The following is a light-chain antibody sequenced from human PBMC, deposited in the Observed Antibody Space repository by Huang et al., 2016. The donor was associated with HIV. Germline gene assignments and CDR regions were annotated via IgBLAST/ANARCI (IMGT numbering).Light chain of an antibody. V-gene: IGKV1-39*01. Sequence: DIQMTQSPSSLSASVGDRVTITFRASQGISRYLNWYQQKPGKAPQVLIIGASGLQSGFPARFSGSGSWTDFTLTISSLQPEDSATYYCQQSYIIPPAFGGGTTVEIK. CDR1: QGISRY. J-gene: IGKJ4*01. CDR3: QQSYIIPPA. CDR2: GAS.